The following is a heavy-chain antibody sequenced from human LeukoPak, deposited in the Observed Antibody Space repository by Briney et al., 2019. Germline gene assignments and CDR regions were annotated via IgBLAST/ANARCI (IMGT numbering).Heavy chain of an antibody. D-gene: IGHD2-2*01. CDR3: AKVPRQHDNWFDP. Sequence: HAGGSLRLSCAASGFTFSSHSMNWVRQTPGKGLEWISYISSSSTIIHNAHAVNSRITISRADAKNSLHLKLNTLRAEDKAIYCCAKVPRQHDNWFDPCAQGTLVTVSS. V-gene: IGHV3-48*04. CDR2: ISSSSTII. CDR1: GFTFSSHS. J-gene: IGHJ5*02.